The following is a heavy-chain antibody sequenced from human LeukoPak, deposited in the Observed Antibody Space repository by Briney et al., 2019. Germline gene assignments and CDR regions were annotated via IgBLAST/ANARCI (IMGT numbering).Heavy chain of an antibody. CDR2: INHSGST. Sequence: SETLSLTCAVYGGSFSGYYWSWIRQPPGKGLGWIGEINHSGSTNYNPSLKSRVTISVDTSKNQFSLKLSSVTAADTAVYYCARGRSGWSYWGQGTLVTVSS. V-gene: IGHV4-34*01. CDR3: ARGRSGWSY. D-gene: IGHD6-19*01. CDR1: GGSFSGYY. J-gene: IGHJ4*02.